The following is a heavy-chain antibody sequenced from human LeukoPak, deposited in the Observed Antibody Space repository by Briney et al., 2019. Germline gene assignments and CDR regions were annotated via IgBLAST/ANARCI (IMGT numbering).Heavy chain of an antibody. D-gene: IGHD5-18*01. Sequence: SETLSLTCTVSGGSISSSSYYWGWIRQPPGKGLEWIGSIYYSGSTYYNPSLKSRVTISVDTSKNQFSLKLSSVTAADTAVYYCARGLRGYSYGYGVPLIDYWGQGTLVTVSS. CDR3: ARGLRGYSYGYGVPLIDY. J-gene: IGHJ4*02. CDR2: IYYSGST. V-gene: IGHV4-39*07. CDR1: GGSISSSSYY.